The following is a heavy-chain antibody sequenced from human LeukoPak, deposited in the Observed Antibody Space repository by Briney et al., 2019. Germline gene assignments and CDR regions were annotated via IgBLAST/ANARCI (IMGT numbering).Heavy chain of an antibody. D-gene: IGHD6-13*01. CDR3: ARDRHNGSSHRFDY. J-gene: IGHJ4*02. V-gene: IGHV3-21*01. CDR2: ISSSSSYI. Sequence: PGGSLRLSCAASGFTFSSYNMNWVRQAPGKGLEWVSSISSSSSYIYYADSVKGRFTISRDNAKNSLYLQMNSLRAEDTAVYYCARDRHNGSSHRFDYWGQGTLVTVSS. CDR1: GFTFSSYN.